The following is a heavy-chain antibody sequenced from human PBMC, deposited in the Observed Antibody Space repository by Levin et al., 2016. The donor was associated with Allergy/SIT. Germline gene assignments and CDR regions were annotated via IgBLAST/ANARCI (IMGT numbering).Heavy chain of an antibody. CDR2: IIPMFGTP. D-gene: IGHD1-14*01. Sequence: SVKVSCKASGGSFNSYAISWVRQAPGQGLEWMGGIIPMFGTPNYAQKFQGRVTITADESTTTAYMELSSLRSGDTAVYYCIAQPMPGLRHFFDYWGQGTLVTVSS. V-gene: IGHV1-69*13. CDR3: IAQPMPGLRHFFDY. CDR1: GGSFNSYA. J-gene: IGHJ4*02.